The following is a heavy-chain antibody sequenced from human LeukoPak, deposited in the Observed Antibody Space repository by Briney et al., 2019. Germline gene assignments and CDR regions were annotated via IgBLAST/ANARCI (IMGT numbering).Heavy chain of an antibody. D-gene: IGHD3-10*01. CDR1: GFTFTNAW. CDR3: TTDLGTYYHGSQRLIPIDY. CDR2: IKSKTDGETT. V-gene: IGHV3-15*01. J-gene: IGHJ4*02. Sequence: PVGSLRLSCVDSGFTFTNAWMSWVRQAPGKGLEWIGRIKSKTDGETTNYAEPVRGRFTISRDDSKSAVYLQMNSLKIEDTAVCYCTTDLGTYYHGSQRLIPIDYWGQGTLVTVSS.